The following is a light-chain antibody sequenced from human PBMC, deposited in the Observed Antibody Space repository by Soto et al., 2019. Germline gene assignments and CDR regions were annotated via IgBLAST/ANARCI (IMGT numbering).Light chain of an antibody. J-gene: IGKJ1*01. CDR1: QTISSW. V-gene: IGKV1-5*03. CDR3: QQYNSYSRT. Sequence: DIQMTQSPSTLSASVGDRVTITCRASQTISSWLDWYRQKPGKAPKLLIYKSSSLDSGVPSRFRGSGSGTEFTLTISSLQPDDFATNYCQQYNSYSRTFGRGTKVEIK. CDR2: KSS.